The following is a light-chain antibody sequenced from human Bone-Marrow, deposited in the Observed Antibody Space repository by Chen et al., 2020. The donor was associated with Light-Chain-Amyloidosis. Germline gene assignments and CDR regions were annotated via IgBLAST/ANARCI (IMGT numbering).Light chain of an antibody. V-gene: IGKV2-28*01. CDR3: MQTLQTPLT. CDR2: VAA. J-gene: IGKJ4*01. Sequence: DIVMTQSPLSLPVTPGEPASMSCRSSQSLLADNGHNYLAWYLQKPGQSPQLMIYVAANRASGVADRFSGGGSGTAFTLTSSRVEAEDVGSYYCMQTLQTPLTFGGGTKVEIK. CDR1: QSLLADNGHNY.